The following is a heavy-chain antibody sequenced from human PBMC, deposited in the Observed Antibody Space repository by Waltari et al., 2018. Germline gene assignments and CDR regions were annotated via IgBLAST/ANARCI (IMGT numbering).Heavy chain of an antibody. CDR3: ARGLTYYDYIWGSYLLDY. V-gene: IGHV2-26*01. D-gene: IGHD3-16*01. J-gene: IGHJ4*02. CDR1: GFSLSNARMG. Sequence: QVTLKESGPVLLKPTETLTLTCTVSGFSLSNARMGVSWIRQPPGKALEWLANIFSNDERSCSTSLKSRLTITKDTSKSQMVLTMTNMNPVNTATYYSARGLTYYDYIWGSYLLDYWGQGTLVTVSS. CDR2: IFSNDER.